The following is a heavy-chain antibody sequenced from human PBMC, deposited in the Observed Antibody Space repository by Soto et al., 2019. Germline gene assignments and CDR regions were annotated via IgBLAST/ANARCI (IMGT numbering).Heavy chain of an antibody. Sequence: GGSLRLSCAASGFTFSDYYMSWIRQAPGKGLEWVSYISSSGSTIYYADSVKGRFTISRDNAKNSLYPQMNSLRAEDTAVYYCARYYDFWSGSPFDYWGQGTLVTVSS. CDR3: ARYYDFWSGSPFDY. J-gene: IGHJ4*02. CDR2: ISSSGSTI. D-gene: IGHD3-3*01. CDR1: GFTFSDYY. V-gene: IGHV3-11*01.